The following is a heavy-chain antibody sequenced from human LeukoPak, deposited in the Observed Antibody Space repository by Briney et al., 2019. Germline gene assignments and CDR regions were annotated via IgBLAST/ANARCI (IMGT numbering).Heavy chain of an antibody. D-gene: IGHD3-22*01. CDR2: INHSGST. CDR1: GGSFSGYY. J-gene: IGHJ3*02. CDR3: ARRPPFTMIVVVIKAFDI. V-gene: IGHV4-34*01. Sequence: KTSETLSLTCAVYGGSFSGYYWSWIRQPPGKGLEWIGEINHSGSTNYNPSLKSRVTISVDTSKNQFSLKLSSVTAADTAVYYCARRPPFTMIVVVIKAFDIWGQGTMVTVSS.